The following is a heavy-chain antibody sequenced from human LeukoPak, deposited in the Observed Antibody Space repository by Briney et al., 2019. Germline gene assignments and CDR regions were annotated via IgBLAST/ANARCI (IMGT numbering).Heavy chain of an antibody. CDR3: ARVGGYYYDSSGDADDAFDI. V-gene: IGHV1-2*06. Sequence: ASVKVSCKASGYTFTGYYMHWVRQAPGQGLEWMGRINPNSGGTNYAQKFQGRVTMTRDTSISTAYMELSRLRSDDTAVYYCARVGGYYYDSSGDADDAFDIWGQGTMVTVSS. CDR1: GYTFTGYY. J-gene: IGHJ3*02. D-gene: IGHD3-22*01. CDR2: INPNSGGT.